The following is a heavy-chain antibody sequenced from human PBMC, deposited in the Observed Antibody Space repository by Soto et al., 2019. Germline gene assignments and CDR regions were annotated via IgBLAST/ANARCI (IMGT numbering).Heavy chain of an antibody. CDR2: IWYDGSNK. V-gene: IGHV3-33*01. CDR3: ARDRYYDSSGLKFDY. J-gene: IGHJ4*02. CDR1: GFTFSSYG. Sequence: VGSLRLSCAASGFTFSSYGMHWVRQAPGKGLEWVAVIWYDGSNKYYADSVKGRFTISRDNSKNTLYLQMNSLRAEDTAVYYCARDRYYDSSGLKFDYWGQGTLVTVSS. D-gene: IGHD3-22*01.